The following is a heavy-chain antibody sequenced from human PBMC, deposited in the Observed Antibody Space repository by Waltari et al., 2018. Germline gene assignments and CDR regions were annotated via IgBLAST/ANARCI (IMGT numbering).Heavy chain of an antibody. D-gene: IGHD2-2*01. Sequence: QVQLQESGPGLVRPSETLSRTCAVSGYLINSGYYWGWVRQTPGKGLQWIGAIYHGGDKYYNPALESRVTMSLDTSKNQFFCKLTSVTAEDTAMYYCVRNGLGYCTSSTCYKNDDWGQGTLVTVSS. CDR1: GYLINSGYY. V-gene: IGHV4-38-2*01. CDR2: IYHGGDK. J-gene: IGHJ1*01. CDR3: VRNGLGYCTSSTCYKNDD.